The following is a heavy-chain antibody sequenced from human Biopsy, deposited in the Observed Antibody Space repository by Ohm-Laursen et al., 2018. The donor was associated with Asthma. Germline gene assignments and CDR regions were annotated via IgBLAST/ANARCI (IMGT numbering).Heavy chain of an antibody. CDR3: ARKAGSCVSRTCFSLDL. J-gene: IGHJ4*01. CDR1: GGTFNTYV. V-gene: IGHV1-69*01. Sequence: PSDSASCKALGGTFNTYVIGCRRQAPGQGLEWMGGRNSDFGTTTYPQKFQDRVTITADDSTSTVYMELSSLRSEDTAVYYCARKAGSCVSRTCFSLDLCGQGSLVTLSS. D-gene: IGHD2-2*01. CDR2: RNSDFGTT.